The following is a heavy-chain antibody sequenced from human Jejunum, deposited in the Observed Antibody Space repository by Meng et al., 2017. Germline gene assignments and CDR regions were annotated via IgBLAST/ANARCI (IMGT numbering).Heavy chain of an antibody. CDR2: IYYSGNT. CDR1: GGSISSGDYY. V-gene: IGHV4-30-4*01. Sequence: QVQLQESGPGLVKPSQTLSLTCTVSGGSISSGDYYWRWIRQPPGKGLEWIGYIYYSGNTYYNPSLKSRVTISVDTPKNQFSLKLSSVTAADTAVYYCASYDLFTGFGFDYWGQVTLVTVSS. D-gene: IGHD3-9*01. J-gene: IGHJ4*02. CDR3: ASYDLFTGFGFDY.